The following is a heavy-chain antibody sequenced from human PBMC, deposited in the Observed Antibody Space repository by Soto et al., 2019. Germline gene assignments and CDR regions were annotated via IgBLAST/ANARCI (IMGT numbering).Heavy chain of an antibody. CDR1: GYSLSSGYY. J-gene: IGHJ4*02. Sequence: PSETLSLTCGVSGYSLSSGYYWAWVRQPPGKGLEWIGSMNYRGKTYYNPSLKSRVTISLDASKNQVSLKVTSVTAADTAVYPCARSGDDYGYYIDYSGQGPLVTVYS. CDR2: MNYRGKT. V-gene: IGHV4-38-2*01. D-gene: IGHD4-17*01. CDR3: ARSGDDYGYYIDY.